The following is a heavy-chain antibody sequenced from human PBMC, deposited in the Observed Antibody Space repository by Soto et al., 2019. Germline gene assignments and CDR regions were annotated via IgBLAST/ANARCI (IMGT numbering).Heavy chain of an antibody. Sequence: ASVKVSCKVSGYTLTELSMHWVRQAPGKGLEWMGGFDPEDGETIYAQKFQGRVTMTEDTSTDTAYMELSSLRSEDTAVYYCATVSTAMPDYYCYYMDVWGKGTTVTVSS. V-gene: IGHV1-24*01. D-gene: IGHD2-2*01. J-gene: IGHJ6*03. CDR2: FDPEDGET. CDR3: ATVSTAMPDYYCYYMDV. CDR1: GYTLTELS.